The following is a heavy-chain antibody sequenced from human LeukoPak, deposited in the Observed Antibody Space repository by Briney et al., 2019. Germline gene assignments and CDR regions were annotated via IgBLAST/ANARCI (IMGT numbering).Heavy chain of an antibody. D-gene: IGHD1-26*01. CDR2: MNPNSGNT. CDR1: ENTFTNYY. V-gene: IGHV1-8*01. CDR3: ARTLEWEVLGDY. J-gene: IGHJ4*02. Sequence: RASVKVSCKASENTFTNYYMHWVRQATGQGLEWMGWMNPNSGNTGFAQKFQGRVTMSRNTSISTAYMELSSLTSEDTAVYYCARTLEWEVLGDYWGQGTLVTVSS.